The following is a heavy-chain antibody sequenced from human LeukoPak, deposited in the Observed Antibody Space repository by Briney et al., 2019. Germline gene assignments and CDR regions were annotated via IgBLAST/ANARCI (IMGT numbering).Heavy chain of an antibody. CDR3: ARVGREDTAMVESFILDY. D-gene: IGHD5-18*01. Sequence: SETLSLTCTVSGGSISSGDYYWSWIRQPPGKGLEWIRYIYYSGSTYYNPSLKSRVTISVDTSKNQFSLKLSSVTAADTAVYYCARVGREDTAMVESFILDYWAREPWSPSPQ. V-gene: IGHV4-30-4*08. CDR2: IYYSGST. CDR1: GGSISSGDYY. J-gene: IGHJ4*02.